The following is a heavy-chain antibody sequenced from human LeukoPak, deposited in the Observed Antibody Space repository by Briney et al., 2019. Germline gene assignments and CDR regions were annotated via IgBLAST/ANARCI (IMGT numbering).Heavy chain of an antibody. CDR2: ISLTGLT. J-gene: IGHJ3*02. Sequence: SGTLSLTCGVSGGSISNTNWWSWVRQPPGQGLEWIGEISLTGLTHYNPSLESRVTISVDTSKNQFSLKLSSVTAADTAVYYCARGKCSSTTCYRGKHAFDIWGQGTMVTVSS. D-gene: IGHD2-2*01. CDR1: GGSISNTNW. CDR3: ARGKCSSTTCYRGKHAFDI. V-gene: IGHV4-4*02.